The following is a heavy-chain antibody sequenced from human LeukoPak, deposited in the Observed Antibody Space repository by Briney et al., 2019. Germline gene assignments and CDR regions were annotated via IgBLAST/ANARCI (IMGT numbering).Heavy chain of an antibody. CDR3: ARDKTVGSSWFQTLDY. D-gene: IGHD6-13*01. CDR2: ISYDGSNK. CDR1: GFAFSSYA. V-gene: IGHV3-30-3*01. J-gene: IGHJ4*02. Sequence: GRSLRLSCAASGFAFSSYAMHWVRQAPGKGLEWVAVISYDGSNKYYADSVKGRFTISRDNSKNTLYLQMNSLRAEDTAVYYCARDKTVGSSWFQTLDYWGQGTLVTVSS.